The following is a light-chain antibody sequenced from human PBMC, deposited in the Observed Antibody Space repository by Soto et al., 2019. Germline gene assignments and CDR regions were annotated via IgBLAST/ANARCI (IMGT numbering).Light chain of an antibody. J-gene: IGLJ2*01. Sequence: QPVLTQPPSVSGAPGQRVTISCTGSSSNIGAGYDVHWYHHLPGTAPKLLIYGNINRPSGVPDRFSGSKSGTSASLAITGLQAEDEADYYCQSYDSSLSGSVFGGGTKVTVL. CDR1: SSNIGAGYD. CDR3: QSYDSSLSGSV. V-gene: IGLV1-40*01. CDR2: GNI.